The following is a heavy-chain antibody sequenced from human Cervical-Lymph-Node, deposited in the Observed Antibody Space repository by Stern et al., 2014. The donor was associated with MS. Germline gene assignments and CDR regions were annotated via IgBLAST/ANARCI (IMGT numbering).Heavy chain of an antibody. CDR3: AKDGGGYNAYFDY. CDR1: GFTFEDHI. D-gene: IGHD5-24*01. Sequence: EVQLEESGGVVVQPGGSLRLSCAVSGFTFEDHIMHWVRQAPGRGLEWVSLITWNGVSTFYADSVKGRFTISRDNSKNSLYLQMNSLRTEDTALYYCAKDGGGYNAYFDYWGQGTLVTVSS. V-gene: IGHV3-43*01. J-gene: IGHJ4*02. CDR2: ITWNGVST.